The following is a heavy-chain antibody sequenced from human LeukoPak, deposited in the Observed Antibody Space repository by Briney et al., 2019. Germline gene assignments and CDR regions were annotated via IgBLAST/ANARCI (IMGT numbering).Heavy chain of an antibody. CDR2: ISISGGDT. D-gene: IGHD2-15*01. V-gene: IGHV3-23*01. J-gene: IGHJ4*02. Sequence: GGSLRLSCAASGFTFGSNAMSWVRQAPGKGLEGVSAISISGGDTYYADSVKGRFTISRDNSKNTLYLQMNSLRAEDTAVYYCARQHRYCSDGSCYFDYWGQGTLVSVSS. CDR1: GFTFGSNA. CDR3: ARQHRYCSDGSCYFDY.